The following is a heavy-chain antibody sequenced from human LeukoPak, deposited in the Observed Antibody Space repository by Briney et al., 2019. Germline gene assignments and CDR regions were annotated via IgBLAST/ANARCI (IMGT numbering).Heavy chain of an antibody. CDR2: MNPNSGNT. V-gene: IGHV1-8*03. Sequence: GASVKVSCKSSGYTFTSYDINWVRQGTGQGLELMGWMNPNSGNTSYAYKFQGRVTITRNTSIITAYMELSSLRSEDTAVYYCARGRRFNWFGELLYYFDYWGQGTLVTVSS. J-gene: IGHJ4*02. CDR1: GYTFTSYD. D-gene: IGHD3-10*01. CDR3: ARGRRFNWFGELLYYFDY.